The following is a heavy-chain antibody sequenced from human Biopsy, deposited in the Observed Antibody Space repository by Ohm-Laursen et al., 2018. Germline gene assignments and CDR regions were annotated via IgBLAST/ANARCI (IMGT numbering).Heavy chain of an antibody. D-gene: IGHD5/OR15-5a*01. CDR1: GYSFTSYA. V-gene: IGHV1-18*01. CDR3: ARVTLPLYLDY. CDR2: ISGYNGTT. Sequence: AASAKASCKASGYSFTSYAISWVRQAPGEGLEWTGRISGYNGTTNYAQKFQGRVTMTADTSTSTVYMEVRGLRSDDTAVYYCARVTLPLYLDYWGQGTRVSVSS. J-gene: IGHJ4*02.